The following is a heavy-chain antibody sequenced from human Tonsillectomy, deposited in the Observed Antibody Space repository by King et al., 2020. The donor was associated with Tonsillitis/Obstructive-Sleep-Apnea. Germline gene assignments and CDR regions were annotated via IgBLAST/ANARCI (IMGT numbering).Heavy chain of an antibody. J-gene: IGHJ5*02. V-gene: IGHV1-69*01. D-gene: IGHD3-10*01. Sequence: VQLVESGAEVKKPGSSVTVSCKASGGTFSSYAISWVRQAPGQGLEWMGGIIPIFGTANYAQKFQGRVTITADESTSTAYMELSSLRSEDTAVYYCARVTGSGSGWFDPWGQGTLVSVSS. CDR1: GGTFSSYA. CDR3: ARVTGSGSGWFDP. CDR2: IIPIFGTA.